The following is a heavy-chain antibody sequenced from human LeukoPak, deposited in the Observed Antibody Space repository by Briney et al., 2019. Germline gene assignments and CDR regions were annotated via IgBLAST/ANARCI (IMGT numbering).Heavy chain of an antibody. J-gene: IGHJ6*03. Sequence: ASVKVSCKASGYTFTNYAMHWVRQAPGQRLEWMGWINTGNGNTKYSQAFQGRVTFSRDTSARTAYMDLRSLRSEGMAVYYCARGAERQPYNYYYMDVWGRGTTVTVYS. CDR1: GYTFTNYA. V-gene: IGHV1-3*03. CDR2: INTGNGNT. CDR3: ARGAERQPYNYYYMDV. D-gene: IGHD1-26*01.